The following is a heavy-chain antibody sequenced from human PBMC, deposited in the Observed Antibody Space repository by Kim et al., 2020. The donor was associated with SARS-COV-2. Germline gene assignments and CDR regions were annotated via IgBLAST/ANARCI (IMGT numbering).Heavy chain of an antibody. J-gene: IGHJ4*02. CDR3: AIETDY. Sequence: YYSGSTYYNPSRKSRVTISVDTSKNQFSLKLSSVTAADTAVYYCAIETDYWGQGTLVTVSS. V-gene: IGHV4-31*02. CDR2: YYSGST.